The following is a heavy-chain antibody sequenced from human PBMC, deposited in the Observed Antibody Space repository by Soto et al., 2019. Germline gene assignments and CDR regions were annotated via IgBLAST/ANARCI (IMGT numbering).Heavy chain of an antibody. CDR2: IFHTGSA. Sequence: SETLSLTCTVSGGSISSGDYYWSWIRQPPGKGLEWIGHIFHTGSASYKSSLKGRVTFSVDTSKNQFSLNLKSVTAADTAVYFCARVRVRMTAIVFYFDSWGQGSLVTVSS. J-gene: IGHJ4*02. D-gene: IGHD2-21*02. CDR1: GGSISSGDYY. CDR3: ARVRVRMTAIVFYFDS. V-gene: IGHV4-61*08.